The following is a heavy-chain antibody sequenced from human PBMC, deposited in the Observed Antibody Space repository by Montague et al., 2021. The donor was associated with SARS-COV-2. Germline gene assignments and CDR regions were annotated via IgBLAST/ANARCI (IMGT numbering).Heavy chain of an antibody. Sequence: SETLSLTCAVYGGSFSGYYWSWIRQPPGKGLEWIGEINHSGSTNXNPSLKSRVTISVDTSKNQFSLKLSSVTAADTAVYYCARGPGVVIILAIYCYYGMDVWGQGTTVTVSS. CDR3: ARGPGVVIILAIYCYYGMDV. D-gene: IGHD3-3*01. CDR1: GGSFSGYY. CDR2: INHSGST. V-gene: IGHV4-34*01. J-gene: IGHJ6*02.